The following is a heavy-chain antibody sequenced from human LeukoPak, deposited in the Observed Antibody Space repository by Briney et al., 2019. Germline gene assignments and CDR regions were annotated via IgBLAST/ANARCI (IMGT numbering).Heavy chain of an antibody. CDR1: GYTFTSYY. D-gene: IGHD6-13*01. Sequence: ASVKVSCKASGYTFTSYYMHWVRQAPGQGLEWLGIINPSGGSTSYAQKFQGRVTMTRDTSTSTVYMELSSLRSEDTAVYYCARGHSSSWEYNWFDPWGQGTLVTVSS. V-gene: IGHV1-46*03. J-gene: IGHJ5*02. CDR3: ARGHSSSWEYNWFDP. CDR2: INPSGGST.